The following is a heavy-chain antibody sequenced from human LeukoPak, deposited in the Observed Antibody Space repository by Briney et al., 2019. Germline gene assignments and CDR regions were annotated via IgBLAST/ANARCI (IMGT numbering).Heavy chain of an antibody. CDR1: EFTFW. J-gene: IGHJ4*02. Sequence: PGGSLRLSCAASEFTFWMHWVRQAPGKGLVWVSQINGDGSSTSYADSVKGRFTISRDNAKNTLYLQMNSLRAEDMAVYYCAIGVVITTAFDNWGQGTLVTVSS. D-gene: IGHD3-22*01. CDR3: AIGVVITTAFDN. V-gene: IGHV3-74*01. CDR2: INGDGSST.